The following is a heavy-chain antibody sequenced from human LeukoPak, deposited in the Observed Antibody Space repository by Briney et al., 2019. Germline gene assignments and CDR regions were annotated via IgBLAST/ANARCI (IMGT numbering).Heavy chain of an antibody. CDR1: GGSISSGDYY. V-gene: IGHV4-30-4*01. D-gene: IGHD6-13*01. CDR3: ARRYSSSWYHWFDP. CDR2: IYYSGST. Sequence: PSQTLSLTCTVSGGSISSGDYYWSWIRQPPGKGLEWIGYIYYSGSTYYNPSLKSRVTISVDTSKSQFTLKLSSVTAADTAVYYCARRYSSSWYHWFDPWGQGTLVTVSS. J-gene: IGHJ5*02.